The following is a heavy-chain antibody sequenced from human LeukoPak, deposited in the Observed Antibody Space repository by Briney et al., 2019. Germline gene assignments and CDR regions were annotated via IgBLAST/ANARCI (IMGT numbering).Heavy chain of an antibody. D-gene: IGHD4-17*01. V-gene: IGHV4-59*01. Sequence: KSSETLSLTCTVSGGSISSYYWSWIRQPPGKGLEWIGYIYYSGSTNYNPSLKSRVTISVDTSKNQFSLKLSSVTAADTAVYYCASQGDDYVFDYWGQGTLVTVSS. J-gene: IGHJ4*02. CDR3: ASQGDDYVFDY. CDR1: GGSISSYY. CDR2: IYYSGST.